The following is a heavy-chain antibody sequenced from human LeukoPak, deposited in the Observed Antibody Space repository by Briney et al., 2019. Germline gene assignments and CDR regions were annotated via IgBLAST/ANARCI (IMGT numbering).Heavy chain of an antibody. V-gene: IGHV3-23*01. CDR3: AKRDNNDYYTGLHVFDI. J-gene: IGHJ3*02. CDR2: ISGSGDRT. CDR1: GFTSSSYA. D-gene: IGHD3-22*01. Sequence: GGSPRLSCAASGFTSSSYAMTWVRQAPGKGPEWVSGISGSGDRTYYTDSVKGRFTISRDNSKNTLDLQMNSLRAEDTAVYYCAKRDNNDYYTGLHVFDIWGQGTMVTVSS.